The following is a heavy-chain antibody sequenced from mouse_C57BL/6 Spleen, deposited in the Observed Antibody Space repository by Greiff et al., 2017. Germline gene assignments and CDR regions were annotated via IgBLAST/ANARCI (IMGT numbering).Heavy chain of an antibody. CDR2: IHPNSGST. J-gene: IGHJ2*01. CDR1: GYTFTSYW. V-gene: IGHV1-64*01. CDR3: AREDYGYDYFDY. D-gene: IGHD2-2*01. Sequence: VQLQQPGAELVKPGASVKLSCKASGYTFTSYWMHWVKQRPGQGLEWIGMIHPNSGSTNYNEKFKSKATLTVDKSSSTAYMQLSSLTSEDSAVYYCAREDYGYDYFDYGGQGTTLTVSS.